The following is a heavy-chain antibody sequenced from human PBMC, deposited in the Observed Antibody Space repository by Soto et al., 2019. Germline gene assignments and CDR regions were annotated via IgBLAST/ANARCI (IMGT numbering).Heavy chain of an antibody. J-gene: IGHJ4*02. Sequence: PGGSLRLSCAASGFTFSSYAMHWARQAPGKGLEWVTVISIRGGDEYYAESVRGRFTISRDNSKNTLYLQMDSLRVEDTAVYYCARGTIVARQHLDYWGQGTLDTSPQ. CDR2: ISIRGGDE. D-gene: IGHD6-6*01. CDR1: GFTFSSYA. CDR3: ARGTIVARQHLDY. V-gene: IGHV3-30*03.